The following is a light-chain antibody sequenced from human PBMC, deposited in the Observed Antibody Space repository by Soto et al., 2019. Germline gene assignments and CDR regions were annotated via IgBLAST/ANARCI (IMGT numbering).Light chain of an antibody. J-gene: IGKJ5*01. Sequence: DIQMTQSPSSLSASVGDSITITCLASQSIGRRLNWYQQKPGQAPKFLIYGASTLQSGVPSRFSGSGSGTDFTLTVNSLQPDDFATYYCQQSYNSPVTFGQGTRLEI. CDR3: QQSYNSPVT. V-gene: IGKV1-39*01. CDR2: GAS. CDR1: QSIGRR.